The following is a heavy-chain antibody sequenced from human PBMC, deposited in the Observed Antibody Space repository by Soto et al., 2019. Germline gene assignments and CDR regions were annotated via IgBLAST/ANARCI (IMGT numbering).Heavy chain of an antibody. Sequence: VQLQQWGAGLLKPSETLSLTCAVYGGSFSDYYWSWIRQPPGKGLEWIGEINHSGSTNYNPSLKSRVTISVDTSKNQFSLKLSSVTAADTAVYYCARIAHGMDVWGQGTTVTVSS. V-gene: IGHV4-34*01. CDR3: ARIAHGMDV. CDR2: INHSGST. D-gene: IGHD6-13*01. CDR1: GGSFSDYY. J-gene: IGHJ6*02.